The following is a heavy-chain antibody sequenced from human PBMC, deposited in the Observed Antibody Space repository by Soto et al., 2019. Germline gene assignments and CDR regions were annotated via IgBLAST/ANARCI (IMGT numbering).Heavy chain of an antibody. V-gene: IGHV3-43*01. CDR1: GFTFDDYT. CDR3: AKDMSLYYYGSGSYPDY. Sequence: PGGSLRLSCAASGFTFDDYTMHWVRQAPGKGLEWVSLISWDGGSTYYADSVKGRFTISRDNSKNSLYLQMNSLRTEDTALYYCAKDMSLYYYGSGSYPDYWGQGTLVTVSS. J-gene: IGHJ4*02. CDR2: ISWDGGST. D-gene: IGHD3-10*01.